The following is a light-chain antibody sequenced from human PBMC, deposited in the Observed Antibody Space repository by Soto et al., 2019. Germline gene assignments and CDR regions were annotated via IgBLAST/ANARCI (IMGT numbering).Light chain of an antibody. V-gene: IGKV1-8*01. CDR1: QGISSY. J-gene: IGKJ4*01. CDR2: AAS. CDR3: QQYYSYPLT. Sequence: AIRMTQSPSSFSASTGDRVTITCRASQGISSYLAWYQQKPGKAPKLLIYAASTLQSGVPSRFSGSGSGTDFTLTISCLQYEEFATYYCQQYYSYPLTFGGGTKVEIK.